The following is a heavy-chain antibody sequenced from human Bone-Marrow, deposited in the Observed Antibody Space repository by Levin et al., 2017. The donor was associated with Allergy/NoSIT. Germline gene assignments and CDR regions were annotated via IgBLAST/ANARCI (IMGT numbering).Heavy chain of an antibody. Sequence: SETLSLTCSVSGDSISSGDYSWSWIRQSQGKGLEWIGYIYESGSRYYNPSLKSRVTISIDTARNQFSLNLNSVTAADTAVYFCAREARERHNFFDSWGQGILVTVSS. V-gene: IGHV4-30-2*06. J-gene: IGHJ5*01. D-gene: IGHD1-26*01. CDR2: IYESGSR. CDR1: GDSISSGDYS. CDR3: AREARERHNFFDS.